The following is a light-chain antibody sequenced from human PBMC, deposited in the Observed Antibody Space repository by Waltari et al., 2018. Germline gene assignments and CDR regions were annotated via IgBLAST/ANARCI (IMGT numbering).Light chain of an antibody. V-gene: IGKV2-28*01. CDR2: LGS. CDR1: QSLLHSNGYNY. J-gene: IGKJ1*01. Sequence: DIVMTQSPLSLPVTPGEPASISCRSSQSLLHSNGYNYLDWYLQKPGQSPQVLIYLGSNRASGVPDRFSGSGSGTDFTLKISRVEAEDVGVYYYMQALQSPRTFGQGTKVEI. CDR3: MQALQSPRT.